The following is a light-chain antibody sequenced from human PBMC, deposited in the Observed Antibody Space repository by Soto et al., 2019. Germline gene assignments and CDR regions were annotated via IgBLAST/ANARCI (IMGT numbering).Light chain of an antibody. CDR1: QSISSW. Sequence: DIQMTQYPSTLSASVGDRVTITCRASQSISSWLAWYQQKPGKAPKLLIYKASSLQSGVPSRFSGSGSGTEFNLTISSLQPEDSATYYCLQHHSFPRTFGQGTKVDIK. V-gene: IGKV1-5*03. CDR2: KAS. J-gene: IGKJ1*01. CDR3: LQHHSFPRT.